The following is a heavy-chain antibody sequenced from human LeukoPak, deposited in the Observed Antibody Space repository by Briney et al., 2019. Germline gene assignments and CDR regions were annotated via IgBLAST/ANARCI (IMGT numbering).Heavy chain of an antibody. CDR2: INSDGSST. Sequence: GGSLRLSCAASGFTFSSYWMHWVRQAPGKGLVWVSRINSDGSSTSYADSVKGRFTISRDNAKNTLYLQMNSLRAEDTALYYCASGSGSYYTGDYWGQGTLVTVSS. D-gene: IGHD3-10*01. V-gene: IGHV3-74*01. CDR3: ASGSGSYYTGDY. J-gene: IGHJ4*02. CDR1: GFTFSSYW.